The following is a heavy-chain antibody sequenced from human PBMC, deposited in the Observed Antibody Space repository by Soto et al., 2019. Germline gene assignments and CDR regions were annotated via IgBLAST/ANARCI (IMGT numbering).Heavy chain of an antibody. CDR3: ARRLDPLQYSDY. CDR1: GFTFDDYG. J-gene: IGHJ4*02. Sequence: PWGSLSLSCAASGFTFDDYGRNWVRQAPGKRLEWVSFISFSGNTIYYADSVRGRFTISRDNAKSTLFLQMNSLRDDDTATYYCARRLDPLQYSDYWGRGTLVTVSS. V-gene: IGHV3-48*02. CDR2: ISFSGNTI. D-gene: IGHD5-18*01.